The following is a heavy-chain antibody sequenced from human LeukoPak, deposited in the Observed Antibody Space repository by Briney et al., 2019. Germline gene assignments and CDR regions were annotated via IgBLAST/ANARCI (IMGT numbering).Heavy chain of an antibody. CDR3: ARDLWFGELLRYYYYGMDV. J-gene: IGHJ6*04. Sequence: GRSLRLSCAGSGFTFSSYAMHWVRQAPGKGLEWVAVISYDGSNKYYADSVKGRFTISRDNSKNTLYLQMNSLRAEDTAVYYCARDLWFGELLRYYYYGMDVWGKGTTVTVSS. D-gene: IGHD3-10*01. CDR2: ISYDGSNK. CDR1: GFTFSSYA. V-gene: IGHV3-30*04.